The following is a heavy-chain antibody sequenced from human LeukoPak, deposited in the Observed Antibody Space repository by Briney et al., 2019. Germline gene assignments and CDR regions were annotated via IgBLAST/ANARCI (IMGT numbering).Heavy chain of an antibody. CDR3: ARLSITLVRGVREGYYFDY. Sequence: PETLSLTCTVSGGSISRYYWSWIRQPPGEGLEWIGNIYYSGSTNYNPSLKSRVTISVDTSKNQFSLKLSSVTAADTAVYYCARLSITLVRGVREGYYFDYWGQGTLVTVSS. J-gene: IGHJ4*02. CDR2: IYYSGST. D-gene: IGHD3-10*01. V-gene: IGHV4-59*08. CDR1: GGSISRYY.